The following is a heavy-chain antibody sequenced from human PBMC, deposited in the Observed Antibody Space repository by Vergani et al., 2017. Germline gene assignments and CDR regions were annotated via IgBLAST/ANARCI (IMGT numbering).Heavy chain of an antibody. D-gene: IGHD2-15*01. CDR2: IIPILGTA. V-gene: IGHV1-69*04. CDR3: AGDICEYCSGGSCSGGRDY. CDR1: GGTFSSYA. Sequence: QVQLVQSGAEVKKPGSSVKVSCKASGGTFSSYAISWVRQAPGQGLEWMARIIPILGTANYAQKFQGRVTMTEDTSTDTDYMELSSLRSEDTAVYYCAGDICEYCSGGSCSGGRDYWGQGTLVTVSS. J-gene: IGHJ4*02.